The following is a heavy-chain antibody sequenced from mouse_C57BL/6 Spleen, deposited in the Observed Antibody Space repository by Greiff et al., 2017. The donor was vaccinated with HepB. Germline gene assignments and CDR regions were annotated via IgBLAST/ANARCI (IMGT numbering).Heavy chain of an antibody. CDR1: GYTFTSYW. CDR3: ARGDYYGSSYGGYYAMDY. Sequence: QVQLQQPGAELVKPGASVKLSCKASGYTFTSYWMQWVKQRPGQGLEWIGEIDPSDSYTNYNQKFKGKATLTVDTSSSTAYMQLSSLTSEDSAVYYCARGDYYGSSYGGYYAMDYWGQGTSVTVSS. V-gene: IGHV1-50*01. CDR2: IDPSDSYT. D-gene: IGHD1-1*01. J-gene: IGHJ4*01.